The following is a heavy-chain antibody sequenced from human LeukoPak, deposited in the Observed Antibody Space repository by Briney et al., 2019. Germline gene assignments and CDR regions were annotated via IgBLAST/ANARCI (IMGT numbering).Heavy chain of an antibody. CDR2: IYDSGSI. Sequence: PSETLSLTCAVSGDSISSSNWWSSVRQPPVEGLEWIGEIYDSGSINYNPSLERRVTISVDKSKNQFSLKLTSVTAADTAVYYCARTSGKWYYYMDVWGKGTTVTVSS. D-gene: IGHD6-19*01. V-gene: IGHV4-4*02. CDR1: GDSISSSNW. CDR3: ARTSGKWYYYMDV. J-gene: IGHJ6*03.